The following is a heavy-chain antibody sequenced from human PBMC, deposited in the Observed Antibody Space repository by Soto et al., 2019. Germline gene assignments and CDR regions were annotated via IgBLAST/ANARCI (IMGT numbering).Heavy chain of an antibody. CDR3: ASSITMIVVVTSDY. V-gene: IGHV4-39*01. Sequence: PSETLSLTCTVSGGSISSSSYYWGWIRQPPGKGLEWIGSIYYSGSTYYNPSLKSRVTISVDTSKNQFSLKLSSVTAADTAVYYCASSITMIVVVTSDYWGQGTLVTVSS. J-gene: IGHJ4*02. CDR2: IYYSGST. D-gene: IGHD3-22*01. CDR1: GGSISSSSYY.